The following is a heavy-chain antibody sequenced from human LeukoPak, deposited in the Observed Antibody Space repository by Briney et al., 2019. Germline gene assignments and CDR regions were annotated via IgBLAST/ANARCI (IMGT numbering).Heavy chain of an antibody. CDR3: ARDLVTVTKGFDI. CDR1: GGSISSHY. D-gene: IGHD4-17*01. CDR2: IYYSGST. Sequence: KPSETLSLTCTVSGGSISSHYWSWIRQPPGKGLEWIGYIYYSGSTNYNPSLKSRVTISVDTSKNQSSLRLSSVTAADTAVYYCARDLVTVTKGFDIWGQGTMVSVSS. J-gene: IGHJ3*02. V-gene: IGHV4-59*11.